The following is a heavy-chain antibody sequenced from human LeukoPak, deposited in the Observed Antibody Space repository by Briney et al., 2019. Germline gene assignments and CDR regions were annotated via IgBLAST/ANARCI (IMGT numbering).Heavy chain of an antibody. CDR1: GGSISSGDYY. CDR3: ARSLSVAGTGTFDY. CDR2: IYYSGST. D-gene: IGHD6-13*01. J-gene: IGHJ4*02. V-gene: IGHV4-30-4*01. Sequence: KPSETLSLTCTVSGGSISSGDYYWSWIRQPPGKGLEWIGYIYYSGSTYYNPSLKSRVTISVDTSKNQFSLKLSSVTAADTAVYYCARSLSVAGTGTFDYWGQGTLVTVSS.